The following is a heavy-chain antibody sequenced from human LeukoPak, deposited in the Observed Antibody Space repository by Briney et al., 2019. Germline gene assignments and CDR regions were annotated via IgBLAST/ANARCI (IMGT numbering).Heavy chain of an antibody. CDR1: GYTFTTYG. D-gene: IGHD5-18*01. J-gene: IGHJ3*02. CDR3: ARDTRGYVSQTFDI. V-gene: IGHV1-18*01. Sequence: ASVKVSCKASGYTFTTYGIIWVRQAPGQGLEWMGWISAYNANINYAQKLQGRVTMTTDTSTSTAYMELRSLRSDDTAVYYCARDTRGYVSQTFDIWGQGTMVTVSS. CDR2: ISAYNANI.